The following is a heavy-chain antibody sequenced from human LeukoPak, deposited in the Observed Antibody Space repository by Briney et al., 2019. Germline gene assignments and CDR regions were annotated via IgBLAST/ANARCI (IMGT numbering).Heavy chain of an antibody. Sequence: PSETLSLTCAVSGYSISSGYYWDWIRPPPGKGLEWIGSIYHSGSTYYNPSLKSRVTISVDTSKNQFSPKLSSVTAADTAVYYCARTIAVAGGDYWGQGTLVTVSS. CDR2: IYHSGST. V-gene: IGHV4-38-2*01. D-gene: IGHD6-19*01. CDR1: GYSISSGYY. J-gene: IGHJ4*02. CDR3: ARTIAVAGGDY.